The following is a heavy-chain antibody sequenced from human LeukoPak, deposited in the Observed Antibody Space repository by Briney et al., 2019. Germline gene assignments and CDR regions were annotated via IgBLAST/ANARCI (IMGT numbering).Heavy chain of an antibody. J-gene: IGHJ5*02. D-gene: IGHD4-17*01. Sequence: PSETLSLTCTVSGGSISSSSYYWGWIRQPPGKGLEWIGSIYYSGSTYYNPPLKSRVTISVDTSKNQFSLKLSSVTAADTAVYYCARHLDYGDYVLRWFDPWGQGTLVTVSS. CDR3: ARHLDYGDYVLRWFDP. V-gene: IGHV4-39*01. CDR2: IYYSGST. CDR1: GGSISSSSYY.